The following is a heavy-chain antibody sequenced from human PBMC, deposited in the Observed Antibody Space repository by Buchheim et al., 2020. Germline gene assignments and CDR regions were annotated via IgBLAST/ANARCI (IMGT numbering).Heavy chain of an antibody. CDR1: GFTFSSYD. J-gene: IGHJ4*02. V-gene: IGHV3-23*01. CDR3: AKGTGAHAARYFDY. D-gene: IGHD4/OR15-4a*01. CDR2: ISGSGDAT. Sequence: EVQLLESGGGLIQPGGSLRLSCAASGFTFSSYDMTWVRQTPGRGLEWVSLISGSGDATYHADSVKGRFTISRDNSTNTLYLHMSSLRAEDTAVYYCAKGTGAHAARYFDYWDQGTL.